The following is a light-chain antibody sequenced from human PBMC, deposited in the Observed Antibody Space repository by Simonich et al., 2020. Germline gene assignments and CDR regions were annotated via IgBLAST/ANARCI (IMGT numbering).Light chain of an antibody. CDR2: EDS. CDR1: QSLLHSDGKTY. CDR3: MQGIHLPLT. Sequence: DIVMTQTPLSLSVTPGQPASISCKSSQSLLHSDGKTYLYWYLQKPGQSPQLLIYEDSSRVSGVPDRFSGSGSGTDFTLKISRVEAEDVGVYYCMQGIHLPLTFGGGTKVEIK. V-gene: IGKV2-29*02. J-gene: IGKJ4*01.